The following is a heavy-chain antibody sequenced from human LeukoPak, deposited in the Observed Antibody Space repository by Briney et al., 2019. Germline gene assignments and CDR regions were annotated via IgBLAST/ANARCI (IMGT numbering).Heavy chain of an antibody. J-gene: IGHJ6*03. Sequence: SETLSLTCAVYGGSFSGYYWSWIRQPPGKGLEWIGEINHSGSTNYNPSLKSRVTISVDTSKNQFSLKLSSVTAADTAVYYCARGVGTMVRGVTAYYDYDHMDVWGKGTTVTISS. CDR3: ARGVGTMVRGVTAYYDYDHMDV. CDR1: GGSFSGYY. D-gene: IGHD3-10*01. CDR2: INHSGST. V-gene: IGHV4-34*01.